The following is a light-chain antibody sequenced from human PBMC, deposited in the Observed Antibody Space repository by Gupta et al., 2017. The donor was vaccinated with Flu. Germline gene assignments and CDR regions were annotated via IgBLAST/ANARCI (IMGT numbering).Light chain of an antibody. J-gene: IGKJ4*01. Sequence: PVSCPASRGISSFLSCHQQTPQAPPKLLFYKASNLESGAPSMFSGSGWGTLFPITISRLPPDDLVTYYWQQYNSYVTFGGGTKVEIK. V-gene: IGKV1-5*03. CDR1: RGISSF. CDR3: QQYNSYVT. CDR2: KAS.